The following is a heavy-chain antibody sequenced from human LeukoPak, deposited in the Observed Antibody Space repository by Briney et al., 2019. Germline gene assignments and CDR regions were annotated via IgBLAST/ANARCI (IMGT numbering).Heavy chain of an antibody. V-gene: IGHV4-38-2*02. CDR3: ARARGYYDSSGYRYYFDY. Sequence: SETLSLTCTVSGYSISSGYYWGWIRQPPGKGLEWIGSIYHSGSTYYNPSLKSRVTISVDTSKNQFSLKLSSVTAADTAVYYCARARGYYDSSGYRYYFDYWGQGTLVTVSS. D-gene: IGHD3-22*01. CDR1: GYSISSGYY. J-gene: IGHJ4*02. CDR2: IYHSGST.